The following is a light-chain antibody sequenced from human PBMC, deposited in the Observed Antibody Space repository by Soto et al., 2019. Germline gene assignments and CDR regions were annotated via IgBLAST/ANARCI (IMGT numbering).Light chain of an antibody. Sequence: EIVLTQSPATLSLSPGERATLSCRASQSISSYLAWYQQKPGQAPRLLIYDASNRATGIPARFSGSGSGTDFTLTISSLEPEDFAVYYCQQRSNWHFGPGT. CDR2: DAS. CDR1: QSISSY. J-gene: IGKJ3*01. V-gene: IGKV3D-11*02. CDR3: QQRSNWH.